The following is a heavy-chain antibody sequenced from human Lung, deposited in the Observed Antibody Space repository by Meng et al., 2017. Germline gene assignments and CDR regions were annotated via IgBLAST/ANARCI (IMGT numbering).Heavy chain of an antibody. CDR1: GFTFDSSH. V-gene: IGHV3-20*04. CDR3: ARASAGTNFDY. CDR2: ITWNGGVK. Sequence: VELVGSGGGGGRPGGSLRLSCAASGFTFDSSHMDWVRQVPGRGLEWVSDITWNGGVKRYEDSVRGRFTISRDNAKNSLYLQMNSLTAEDTALYYCARASAGTNFDYWGQGTLVTVSS. D-gene: IGHD6-13*01. J-gene: IGHJ4*02.